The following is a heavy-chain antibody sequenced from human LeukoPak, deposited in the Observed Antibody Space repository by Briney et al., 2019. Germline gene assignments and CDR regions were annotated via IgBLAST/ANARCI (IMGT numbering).Heavy chain of an antibody. CDR1: GGSFSGYY. CDR2: INHSGST. V-gene: IGHV4-34*01. CDR3: TTDRVDTASPGDG. D-gene: IGHD5-18*01. Sequence: SETLSLTCAVYGGSFSGYYWSWIRQPPGKGLEWIGEINHSGSTNYNPSLKSRVTISVDTSKNQFSLKLSSVTAADTAVYYCTTDRVDTASPGDGWGQGTLVTVSS. J-gene: IGHJ4*02.